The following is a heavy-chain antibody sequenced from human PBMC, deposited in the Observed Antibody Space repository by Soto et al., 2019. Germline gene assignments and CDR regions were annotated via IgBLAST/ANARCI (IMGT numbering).Heavy chain of an antibody. D-gene: IGHD3-10*02. CDR2: ISISSSDR. J-gene: IGHJ4*01. V-gene: IGHV3-21*06. CDR3: VRGMNPLF. CDR1: GFTLRTYT. Sequence: GGSLRLSCAASGFTLRTYTMNWVRQAPGKGLEWVSSISISSSDRYYADSVRGRFTISRDNAKNALYLQMNSLRADDTAVYFCVRGMNPLFGGQGTLVTVAS.